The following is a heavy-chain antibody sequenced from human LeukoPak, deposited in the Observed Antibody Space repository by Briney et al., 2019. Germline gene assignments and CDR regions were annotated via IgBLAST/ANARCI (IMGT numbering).Heavy chain of an antibody. Sequence: PGGSLRLSCAVSGFTVSTYVMHWVRRAPGEGLVWVSRINSDGSSTNYADSVKGRFTISRDNAKNTLYLQMNSLRAEDTAVYYCARNSSAYYGGDDAFDIWGQGTMVTVSS. CDR2: INSDGSST. CDR3: ARNSSAYYGGDDAFDI. D-gene: IGHD3-22*01. CDR1: GFTVSTYV. J-gene: IGHJ3*02. V-gene: IGHV3-74*01.